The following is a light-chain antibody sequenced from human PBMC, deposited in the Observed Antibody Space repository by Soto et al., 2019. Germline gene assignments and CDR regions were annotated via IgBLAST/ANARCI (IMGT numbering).Light chain of an antibody. Sequence: EIVLTQYAATLSLSPGKRTTLSCRASQSVRSDYLAWYQQKPGQAHRLQIYGAFTRATGIPARFSGSVSGTEFTLTIRSLQSEDLAVYYGQQYNNWPPITFVQGTRLEIK. J-gene: IGKJ5*01. CDR1: QSVRSD. CDR2: GAF. V-gene: IGKV3-15*01. CDR3: QQYNNWPPIT.